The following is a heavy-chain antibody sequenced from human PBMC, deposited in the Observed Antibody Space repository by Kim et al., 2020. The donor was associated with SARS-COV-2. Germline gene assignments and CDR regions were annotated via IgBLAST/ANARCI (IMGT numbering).Heavy chain of an antibody. D-gene: IGHD3-9*01. J-gene: IGHJ6*02. CDR1: GGSISSSSYY. V-gene: IGHV4-39*01. CDR2: IYYSGST. Sequence: SETLSLTCTVSGGSISSSSYYWGWIRQPPGKGLEWIGSIYYSGSTYYNPSLKSRVTISVDTSKNQFSLKLRSVTAADTAVYYCARGGYSYEIFMGYYYYGMDVWGQGTTVTVSS. CDR3: ARGGYSYEIFMGYYYYGMDV.